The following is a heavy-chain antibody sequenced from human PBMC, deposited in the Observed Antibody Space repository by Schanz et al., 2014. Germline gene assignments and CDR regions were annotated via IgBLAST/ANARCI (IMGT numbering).Heavy chain of an antibody. CDR2: IKEDGSVK. D-gene: IGHD6-13*01. J-gene: IGHJ4*02. Sequence: EVQLAESGGGLVQPGGSLRLSCAAFPFTFIRDGISWVRQAPGKGLEWVANIKEDGSVKDYVDSVKGRFTISRDNAKNSLYLQMSSLRAEDTAVYYCAKSQGSSFDAWGQGTLVTVSS. CDR3: AKSQGSSFDA. CDR1: PFTFIRDG. V-gene: IGHV3-7*05.